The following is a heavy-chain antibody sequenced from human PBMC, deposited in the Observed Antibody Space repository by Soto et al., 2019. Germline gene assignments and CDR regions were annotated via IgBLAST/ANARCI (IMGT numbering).Heavy chain of an antibody. D-gene: IGHD3-10*01. CDR3: ARNVTMLRGLLIGSDHGLLV. Sequence: QVQLVQSGAEVKKPGSSVKVSCRASGDTFSSDAINWVRQVPGQGLEWMGRIIPLFGTATYAQKFQGRVTMTADGSTNPAYMALCSLTSDDTAVYYCARNVTMLRGLLIGSDHGLLVWGQGTTVFVSS. V-gene: IGHV1-69*01. CDR1: GDTFSSDA. J-gene: IGHJ6*02. CDR2: IIPLFGTA.